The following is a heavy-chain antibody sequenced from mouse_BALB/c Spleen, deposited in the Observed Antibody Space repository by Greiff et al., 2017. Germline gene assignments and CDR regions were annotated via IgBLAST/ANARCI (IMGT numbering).Heavy chain of an antibody. D-gene: IGHD2-4*01. CDR1: GYTFTSYW. V-gene: IGHV1-7*01. J-gene: IGHJ4*01. Sequence: VKLMESGAELAKPGASVKMSCKASGYTFTSYWMHWVKQRPGQGLEWIGYINPSTGYTEYNQKFKDKATLTADKSSSTAYMQLSSLTSEDSAVYYCARYYDYDYYAMDYWGQGTSVTVSS. CDR2: INPSTGYT. CDR3: ARYYDYDYYAMDY.